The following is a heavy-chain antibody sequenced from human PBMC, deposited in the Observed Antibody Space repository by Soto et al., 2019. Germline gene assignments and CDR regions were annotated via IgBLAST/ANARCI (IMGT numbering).Heavy chain of an antibody. CDR2: INPHTGGT. Sequence: GTSVKLSCEACGDRFTANYVHWVRQAPGQGLEWMGWINPHTGGTDYAQTFQGRVTMTRDTSISTAYMELSRLTSDDTAVYYCARYQYWSGYLDAWGKGTTVTVSS. V-gene: IGHV1-2*02. CDR1: GDRFTANY. D-gene: IGHD3-3*01. J-gene: IGHJ6*04. CDR3: ARYQYWSGYLDA.